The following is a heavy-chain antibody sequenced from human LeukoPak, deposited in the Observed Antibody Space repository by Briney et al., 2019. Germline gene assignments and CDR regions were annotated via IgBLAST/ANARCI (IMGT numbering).Heavy chain of an antibody. D-gene: IGHD2-15*01. V-gene: IGHV1-3*01. J-gene: IGHJ6*02. CDR2: INAGNGNT. CDR3: AREGSGGSRHLYYYYGMDV. Sequence: ASVKVSCKASGYTFTSYAMHWVRQAPGQRLEWMGWINAGNGNTKYSQKFQGRVTITRDTSASTAYMELSSLRSEDTAVYYCAREGSGGSRHLYYYYGMDVWGQGTTVTVSS. CDR1: GYTFTSYA.